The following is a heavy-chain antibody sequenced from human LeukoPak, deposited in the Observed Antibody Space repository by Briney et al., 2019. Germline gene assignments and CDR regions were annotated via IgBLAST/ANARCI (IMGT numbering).Heavy chain of an antibody. Sequence: SETLSLTCAVSGGSISSGGYSWSWIRQPPGKGLEWIGYIYYSGSTYYNPSLKSRVTISVDTSKNQFSLKLSSVTAADTAVYYCARGPNTSGDYWGQGTLVTVSS. J-gene: IGHJ4*02. D-gene: IGHD6-25*01. CDR1: GGSISSGGYS. V-gene: IGHV4-30-4*07. CDR3: ARGPNTSGDY. CDR2: IYYSGST.